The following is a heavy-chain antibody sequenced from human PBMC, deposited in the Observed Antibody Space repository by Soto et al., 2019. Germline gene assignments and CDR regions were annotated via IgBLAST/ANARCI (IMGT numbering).Heavy chain of an antibody. Sequence: QVQLVESGGGVVQPGRSLRLSCAASGFTFSSYGMHWVRQAPGKGLEWVAVISYDGSNKYYADSVKGRFTISRDNSNNMLYLQMNSLRGEDTAVYYCEKDYGSSEFRRDYYYYYGMDVWGQGTTVTVSS. CDR1: GFTFSSYG. V-gene: IGHV3-30*18. D-gene: IGHD6-6*01. J-gene: IGHJ6*02. CDR2: ISYDGSNK. CDR3: EKDYGSSEFRRDYYYYYGMDV.